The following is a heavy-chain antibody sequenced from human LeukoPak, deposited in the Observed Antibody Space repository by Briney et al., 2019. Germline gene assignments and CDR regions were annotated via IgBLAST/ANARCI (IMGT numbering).Heavy chain of an antibody. CDR1: GFTFSNAW. V-gene: IGHV3-15*01. Sequence: GGSLRLSCAASGFTFSNAWMSWVRQAPGKGLEWVGRIKSKTDGGTTDYAAPVKGRFTISRGDSKNTLYLQMNSLKTEDTAVYYCTTDSRVLRYFDWPLGFDYWGQGTLVTVSS. J-gene: IGHJ4*02. CDR2: IKSKTDGGTT. CDR3: TTDSRVLRYFDWPLGFDY. D-gene: IGHD3-9*01.